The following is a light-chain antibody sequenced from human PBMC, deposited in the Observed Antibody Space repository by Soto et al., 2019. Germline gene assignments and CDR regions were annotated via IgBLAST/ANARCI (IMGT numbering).Light chain of an antibody. Sequence: EIVMTQSPATLSVSQGERGTLSCRASQSISSNLAWYQQKPGQAPRLVIYGASTRATGIPARFSGSGSGTEFTLTISSLQSEDFAIYYCQQYNKWPRTFGQGTKVDI. J-gene: IGKJ1*01. CDR3: QQYNKWPRT. V-gene: IGKV3-15*01. CDR2: GAS. CDR1: QSISSN.